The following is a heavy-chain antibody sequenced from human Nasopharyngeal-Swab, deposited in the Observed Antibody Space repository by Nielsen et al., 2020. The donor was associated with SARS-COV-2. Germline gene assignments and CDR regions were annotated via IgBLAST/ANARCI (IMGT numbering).Heavy chain of an antibody. D-gene: IGHD5-12*01. J-gene: IGHJ4*02. CDR3: AKDRVIRYST. Sequence: GESLRLSCAASGFTFSSYAMHWVRQAPGKGLEWVAVISYDGSNKYYADSVKGRFTISRDNSKNTLYLQMNSLRAEDTAIYYCAKDRVIRYSTWGQGTLVTVSS. CDR1: GFTFSSYA. V-gene: IGHV3-30-3*01. CDR2: ISYDGSNK.